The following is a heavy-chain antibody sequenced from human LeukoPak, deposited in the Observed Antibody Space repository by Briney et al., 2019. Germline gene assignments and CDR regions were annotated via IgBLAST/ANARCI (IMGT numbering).Heavy chain of an antibody. Sequence: GGSLRLSCAASGFTFSSYWMSWVRQAPGKGLEWVANIKQDGSEKYYVDSVKGRFTISRDNAKNSLYLQMNSLRAEDTAVYYCARDAHDILTGYYNVISDDAFDIWGQGTMVTVSS. D-gene: IGHD3-9*01. V-gene: IGHV3-7*01. CDR2: IKQDGSEK. CDR1: GFTFSSYW. CDR3: ARDAHDILTGYYNVISDDAFDI. J-gene: IGHJ3*02.